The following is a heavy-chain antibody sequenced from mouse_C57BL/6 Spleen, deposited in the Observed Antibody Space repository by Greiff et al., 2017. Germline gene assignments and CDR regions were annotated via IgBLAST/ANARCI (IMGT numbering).Heavy chain of an antibody. J-gene: IGHJ1*03. CDR1: GFTFSDYG. CDR3: ARKVATEGWYFDV. Sequence: DVMLVESGGGLVKPGGSLKLSCAASGFTFSDYGMHWVRQAPEKGLEWVAYISSGSSTIYYADTVKGRFTISRDNAKNTLFLQMTSLRSEDTAMYYCARKVATEGWYFDVWGTGTTVTVSS. CDR2: ISSGSSTI. D-gene: IGHD1-1*01. V-gene: IGHV5-17*01.